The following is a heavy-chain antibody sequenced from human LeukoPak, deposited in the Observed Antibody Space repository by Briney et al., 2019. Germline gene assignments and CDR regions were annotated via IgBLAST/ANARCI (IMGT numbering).Heavy chain of an antibody. CDR1: GFTFTNYA. Sequence: PGGSLILSCAASGFTFTNYAMHWVRQAPGKGLEWVAFIHYTGSNTYYADSVKGRFTISRDNSKNTLYLLLNSLRTEDTAVYYCAKAYCASTTCYGGGKIDYWGQGTLVTVSS. CDR2: IHYTGSNT. V-gene: IGHV3-30*02. CDR3: AKAYCASTTCYGGGKIDY. J-gene: IGHJ4*02. D-gene: IGHD2-2*01.